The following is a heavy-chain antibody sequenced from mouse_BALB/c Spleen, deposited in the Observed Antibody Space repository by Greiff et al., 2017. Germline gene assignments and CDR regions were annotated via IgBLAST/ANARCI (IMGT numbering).Heavy chain of an antibody. V-gene: IGHV1-87*01. Sequence: QVQLQQSGAELARPGASVKLSCKASGYTFTSYWMQWVKQRPGQGLEWIGAIYPGDGDTRYTQKFKGKATLTADKSSSTAYMQLSSLASEDSAVYYCARRGPPYYFDYWGQGTTLTVSS. CDR1: GYTFTSYW. J-gene: IGHJ2*01. CDR2: IYPGDGDT. CDR3: ARRGPPYYFDY.